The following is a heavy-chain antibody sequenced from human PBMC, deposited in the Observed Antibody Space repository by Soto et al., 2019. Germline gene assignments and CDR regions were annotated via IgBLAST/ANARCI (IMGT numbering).Heavy chain of an antibody. CDR2: IFPLTDIP. J-gene: IGHJ4*02. CDR1: GYTFTSYG. V-gene: IGHV1-69*04. Sequence: SVKVSCKASGYTFTSYGINWVRQAPGQGLEWMGSIFPLTDIPDYAQNFQARLTISADKSTSTAYMELSSLTSDDTAMYFCARGPLVVLNYFESWGQGTLVTVSS. CDR3: ARGPLVVLNYFES.